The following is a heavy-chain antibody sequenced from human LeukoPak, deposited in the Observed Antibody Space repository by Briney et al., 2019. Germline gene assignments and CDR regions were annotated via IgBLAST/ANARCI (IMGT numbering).Heavy chain of an antibody. D-gene: IGHD6-6*01. Sequence: ASVKVSCKASGGTFSSYAISWVRQAPGQGLDWMGRIIPIFGTANYAQKFQGRVTITTGESTSTAYMELSSLRSEDTAVYYCARDRSSSSGDYMDVWGKGTTVTVSS. CDR3: ARDRSSSSGDYMDV. J-gene: IGHJ6*03. CDR1: GGTFSSYA. V-gene: IGHV1-69*05. CDR2: IIPIFGTA.